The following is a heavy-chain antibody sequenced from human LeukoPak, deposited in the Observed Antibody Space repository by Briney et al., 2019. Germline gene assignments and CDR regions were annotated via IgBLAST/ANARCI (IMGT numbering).Heavy chain of an antibody. V-gene: IGHV4-4*07. D-gene: IGHD6-13*01. CDR2: IYTSGST. J-gene: IGHJ5*02. CDR1: GGSFSGYY. Sequence: PSETLSLTCAVYGGSFSGYYWSWIRQPAGKGLEWIGRIYTSGSTNYNPSLKSRVTMSVDTSENQFSLKLSSVTAADTAVYYCARDAYSSSWPNWFDPWGQGTLVTVSS. CDR3: ARDAYSSSWPNWFDP.